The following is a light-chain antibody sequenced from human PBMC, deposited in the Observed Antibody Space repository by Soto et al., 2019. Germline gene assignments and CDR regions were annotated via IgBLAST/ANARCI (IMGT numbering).Light chain of an antibody. J-gene: IGLJ2*01. Sequence: QSVLAQLTSESATPGQRVFMSCSGSSSNIGGTNYAYWYQQLPGAAPKLLMHSNNLRPSGVPERISGSKSGTSASLAISGLRSEDEAVYYCASWDDILGAVIFGGATKVTVL. CDR1: SSNIGGTNY. CDR3: ASWDDILGAVI. V-gene: IGLV1-47*02. CDR2: SNN.